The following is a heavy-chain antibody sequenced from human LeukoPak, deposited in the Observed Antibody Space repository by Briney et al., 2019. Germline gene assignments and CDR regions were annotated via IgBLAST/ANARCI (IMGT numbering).Heavy chain of an antibody. CDR3: AVWGGWLQYFFYY. D-gene: IGHD3-16*01. Sequence: GSLRLSCAASGFTFSDYYMSWIRQPPGKGLEWIGEINHSGSTNYNPSLKSRVTISVDTSKNQFSLKLSSVTAADTAVYYCAVWGGWLQYFFYYWGQGTLVTVSS. J-gene: IGHJ4*02. V-gene: IGHV4-34*08. CDR1: GFTFSDYY. CDR2: INHSGST.